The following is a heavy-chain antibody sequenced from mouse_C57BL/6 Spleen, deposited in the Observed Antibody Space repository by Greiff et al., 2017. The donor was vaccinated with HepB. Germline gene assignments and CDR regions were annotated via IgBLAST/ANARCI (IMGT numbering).Heavy chain of an antibody. CDR2: IDPANGNT. J-gene: IGHJ2*01. V-gene: IGHV14-3*01. CDR1: GFNFKNTY. Sequence: VQLKQSVAELVRPGASVKLSCTASGFNFKNTYMHWVKQRPEQGLEWIGRIDPANGNTNYAPKFQGKATITADTSSNTAYLQLSSLTSEDTAIYYCARSDPCDYWGQGTTLTVSS. CDR3: ARSDPCDY.